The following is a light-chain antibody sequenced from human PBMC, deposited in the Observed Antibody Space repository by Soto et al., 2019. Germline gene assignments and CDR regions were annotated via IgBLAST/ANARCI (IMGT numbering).Light chain of an antibody. V-gene: IGLV2-8*01. CDR1: SSDVGAYDR. J-gene: IGLJ3*02. CDR3: GLFTSSATWV. CDR2: AVT. Sequence: QSALTQPPSASGSPGQSVTISCTGTSSDVGAYDRVSWYQQHPGKPPKLIIYAVTDRTSGVPDRFSGSKSGNTASLTVSGLQAEDEADYYCGLFTSSATWVFGGGTKLTVL.